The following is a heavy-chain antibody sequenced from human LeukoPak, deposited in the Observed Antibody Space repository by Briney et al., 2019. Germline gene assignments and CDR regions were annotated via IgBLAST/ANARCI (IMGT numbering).Heavy chain of an antibody. CDR2: LSSTGDI. CDR3: ARDYNWGFDN. J-gene: IGHJ4*02. Sequence: PGGSLRLSCVASGFTFRSYSMNWVRQAPGKGLEWVSYLSSTGDIYFADSVEGRFTIYRDHAQNSLYLQMNSLRVEDTAVYYCARDYNWGFDNWGQGTLVTGPS. CDR1: GFTFRSYS. D-gene: IGHD5-24*01. V-gene: IGHV3-21*06.